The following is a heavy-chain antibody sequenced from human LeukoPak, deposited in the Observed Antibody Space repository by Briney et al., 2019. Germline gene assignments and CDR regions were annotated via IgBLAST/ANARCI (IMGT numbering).Heavy chain of an antibody. V-gene: IGHV4-4*07. Sequence: SETLSLICTVSGGSISSYYWSWIRQPAGKGLEWIGRIYTSGGTDYNPSLKSRVIMSVDTSKNHLSLKLSSVTAADTAVYYCARYIVVVPAATPPWYFDLWGRGTLVTVSS. D-gene: IGHD2-2*01. CDR3: ARYIVVVPAATPPWYFDL. CDR1: GGSISSYY. J-gene: IGHJ2*01. CDR2: IYTSGGT.